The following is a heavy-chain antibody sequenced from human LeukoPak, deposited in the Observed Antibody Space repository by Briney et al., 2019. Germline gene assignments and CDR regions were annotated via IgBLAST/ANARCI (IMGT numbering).Heavy chain of an antibody. CDR1: GFTFDDYG. V-gene: IGHV3-20*04. Sequence: GGSLRLSCAASGFTFDDYGISWVRQAPGKGLEWVAGINWNGRITTYADSVKGRFTVSRDNARNSLYLQMDSLTAEDTALYYCARDRGGSNQNWLDPWGQGTLVTVSS. D-gene: IGHD1-26*01. CDR2: INWNGRIT. J-gene: IGHJ5*02. CDR3: ARDRGGSNQNWLDP.